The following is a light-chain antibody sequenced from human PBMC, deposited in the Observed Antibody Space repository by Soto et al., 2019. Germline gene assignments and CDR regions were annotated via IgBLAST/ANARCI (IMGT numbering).Light chain of an antibody. CDR1: SSDIGGSNY. V-gene: IGLV2-14*01. Sequence: QSVLTQPASVSGSPGQSITISCTGTSSDIGGSNYVSWYQQHPGKAPKLMIFEVSNRPSGVSNRFSGSKSGNTASLTISGLQAEDEADYYCSSYTSISTAVFGTGTKVTAL. CDR3: SSYTSISTAV. CDR2: EVS. J-gene: IGLJ1*01.